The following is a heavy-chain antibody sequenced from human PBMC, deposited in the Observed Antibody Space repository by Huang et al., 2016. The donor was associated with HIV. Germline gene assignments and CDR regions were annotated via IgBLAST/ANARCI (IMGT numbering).Heavy chain of an antibody. CDR1: GFSLNTVEMS. J-gene: IGHJ4*02. Sequence: QVTLRESGPALVKPTQTLTLTCTFSGFSLNTVEMSVSWIRQPPGKALEWLARIDWDDDGYYSSSLKTRLTISKDTSKKQVVLRMTSMDPGDTATYYCARRSPATGENYFDHWGQGTQVTVSS. D-gene: IGHD3-16*01. V-gene: IGHV2-70*15. CDR2: IDWDDDG. CDR3: ARRSPATGENYFDH.